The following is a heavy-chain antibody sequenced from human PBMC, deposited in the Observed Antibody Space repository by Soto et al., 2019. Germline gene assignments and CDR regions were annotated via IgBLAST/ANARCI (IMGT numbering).Heavy chain of an antibody. CDR3: ARHRGYDYGFDY. CDR1: GYTFTGYY. Sequence: ASVKVSCKASGYTFTGYYIHWVRQAPGQGLEWMGWINPNNGDTNYAQNFQGRVTMTRDTSTSTAYMELSSLTFDDTAVYYCARHRGYDYGFDYWGQGTLATVSP. CDR2: INPNNGDT. D-gene: IGHD5-12*01. J-gene: IGHJ4*02. V-gene: IGHV1-2*02.